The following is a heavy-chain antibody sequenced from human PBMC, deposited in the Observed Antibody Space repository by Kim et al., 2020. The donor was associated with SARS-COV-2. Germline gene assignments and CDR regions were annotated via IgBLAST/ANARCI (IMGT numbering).Heavy chain of an antibody. CDR1: GFTVSSNY. D-gene: IGHD2-21*02. V-gene: IGHV3-53*01. Sequence: GGSLRLSCAASGFTVSSNYMSWVRQAPGKGLEWVSVIYSGGSTYYADSVKGRFTISRDNSKNTLYLQMNSLRAEDTAVYYCARDRVVVTAILDYYYYGMDVWGQGTTVTVSS. CDR3: ARDRVVVTAILDYYYYGMDV. CDR2: IYSGGST. J-gene: IGHJ6*02.